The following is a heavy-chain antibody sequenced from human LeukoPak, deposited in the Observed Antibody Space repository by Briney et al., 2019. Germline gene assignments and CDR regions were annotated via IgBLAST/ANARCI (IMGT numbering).Heavy chain of an antibody. CDR1: GGSISSSSYY. Sequence: SETLSLTCTVSGGSISSSSYYWGWIRQPPGRGPEWIGSIYYSGSTYYNPSLKSRVTISVDTSKNQFSLKLSSVTAADTAVYYCVKMVVPAAQWYAFDIWGQGTMVTVSS. CDR2: IYYSGST. J-gene: IGHJ3*02. CDR3: VKMVVPAAQWYAFDI. V-gene: IGHV4-39*07. D-gene: IGHD2-2*01.